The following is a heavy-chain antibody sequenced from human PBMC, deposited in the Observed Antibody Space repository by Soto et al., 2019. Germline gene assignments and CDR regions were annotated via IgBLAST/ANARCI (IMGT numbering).Heavy chain of an antibody. CDR1: GGSFSDYY. CDR2: IHPSGST. J-gene: IGHJ4*01. Sequence: SETLSLTCAVYGGSFSDYYWSWVRQPPGTGLEWIGEIHPSGSTHFNPSLKSRGTISLDTSKNQFSLKLSSVTAADTAVYYCARGVTTVTTIDYWG. CDR3: ARGVTTVTTIDY. V-gene: IGHV4-34*01. D-gene: IGHD4-17*01.